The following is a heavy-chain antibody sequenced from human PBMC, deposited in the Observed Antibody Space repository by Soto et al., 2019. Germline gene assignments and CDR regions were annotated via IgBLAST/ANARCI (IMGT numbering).Heavy chain of an antibody. V-gene: IGHV4-39*01. Sequence: QLQLQESGPGLVKPSETLSLTCTVSGGSISSSSYYWGWIRQPPGKGLEWIGSIYYSGSTYYNPSLKGRVTISVYTSKNQFALKLSSVTAADTAVYYCARPRHCSWWGWVDPWGQGTLVTVSS. CDR3: ARPRHCSWWGWVDP. CDR2: IYYSGST. D-gene: IGHD2-8*02. J-gene: IGHJ5*02. CDR1: GGSISSSSYY.